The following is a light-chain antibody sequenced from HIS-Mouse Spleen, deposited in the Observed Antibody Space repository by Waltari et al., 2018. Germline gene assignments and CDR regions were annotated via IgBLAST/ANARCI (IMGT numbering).Light chain of an antibody. Sequence: SYELTQPPSVSVSPGQPARITCSGDAFPKQSAYWYQQKSGQAPVLVIYEDSKRPSGIPERFSGSSSGTMATLTISGAQVEDEADYYCYSTDSSGNHRVFGGGTKLTVL. CDR2: EDS. V-gene: IGLV3-10*01. CDR1: AFPKQS. CDR3: YSTDSSGNHRV. J-gene: IGLJ2*01.